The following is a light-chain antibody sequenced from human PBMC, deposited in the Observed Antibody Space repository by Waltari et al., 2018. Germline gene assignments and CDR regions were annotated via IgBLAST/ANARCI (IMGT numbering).Light chain of an antibody. CDR3: QQYIHRPPWWT. Sequence: EIVMTQSPATLSVSPGERATLSCRASQSISSNLAWYQQKPGQAPRLLIYGASTRATGIPARFTGIGSGTEFTLTISSLQSEDFAVYYCQQYIHRPPWWTFGQGTKVEIK. V-gene: IGKV3-15*01. CDR2: GAS. CDR1: QSISSN. J-gene: IGKJ1*01.